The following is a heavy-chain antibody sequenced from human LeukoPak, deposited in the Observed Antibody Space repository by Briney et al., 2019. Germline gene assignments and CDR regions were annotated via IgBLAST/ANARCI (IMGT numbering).Heavy chain of an antibody. CDR1: GFTFSSYS. CDR3: ARAPAYYYDSSGYLSDAFDI. Sequence: LRLSCAASGFTFSSYSMNWVRQAPGKGLEWIGYIYHSGSTYYNPSLKSRVTISVDRSKNQFSLKLSSVTAADTAVYYCARAPAYYYDSSGYLSDAFDIWGQGTMVTVSS. J-gene: IGHJ3*02. CDR2: IYHSGST. D-gene: IGHD3-22*01. V-gene: IGHV4-30-2*01.